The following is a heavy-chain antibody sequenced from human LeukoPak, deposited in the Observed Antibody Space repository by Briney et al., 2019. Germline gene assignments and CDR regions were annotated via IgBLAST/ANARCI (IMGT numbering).Heavy chain of an antibody. D-gene: IGHD3-22*01. V-gene: IGHV4-59*01. J-gene: IGHJ4*02. CDR1: GGSISSDY. Sequence: PSETLSLTCTVSGGSISSDYWNWIRQPPGKALEWIGYIHYSGSTNYNPSLKSRVTISVDTSKNQFSLKLNSVTAADTAVYYCVRGFYDSSGYSPPFDYWGQGTLVTVSS. CDR3: VRGFYDSSGYSPPFDY. CDR2: IHYSGST.